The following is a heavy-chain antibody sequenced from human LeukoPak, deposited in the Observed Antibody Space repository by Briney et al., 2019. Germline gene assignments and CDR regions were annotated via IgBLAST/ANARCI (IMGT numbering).Heavy chain of an antibody. D-gene: IGHD3-16*01. Sequence: GGSLRLSCAASRFTFSNYVMSWVRHAQGQGLELVSAISGSGSTIYYADPAQGRFTISRDNAKNSLYLQMQSPRADDTAVYYFARGAFGGVRWGQGTLVTVSS. V-gene: IGHV3-48*03. CDR1: RFTFSNYV. CDR3: ARGAFGGVR. J-gene: IGHJ4*02. CDR2: ISGSGSTI.